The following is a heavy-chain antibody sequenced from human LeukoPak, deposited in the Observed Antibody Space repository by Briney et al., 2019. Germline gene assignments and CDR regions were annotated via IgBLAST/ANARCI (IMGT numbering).Heavy chain of an antibody. V-gene: IGHV4-4*07. CDR2: IYTSGST. Sequence: PSETLSLTCTVSGGSISSYYWSWIRQPAGKGLEWIGRIYTSGSTNYNPSLKSRVTMSVDTSKNQFSLKLSSVTAADTAVYYCARWGPDFWSGYPNHNWFDPWGQGTLVTVSS. J-gene: IGHJ5*02. CDR1: GGSISSYY. D-gene: IGHD3-3*01. CDR3: ARWGPDFWSGYPNHNWFDP.